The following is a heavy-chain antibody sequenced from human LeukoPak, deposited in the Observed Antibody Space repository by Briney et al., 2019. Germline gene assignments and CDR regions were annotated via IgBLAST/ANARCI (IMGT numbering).Heavy chain of an antibody. CDR2: INPNSGGT. V-gene: IGHV1-2*02. D-gene: IGHD4-17*01. CDR1: GYTFTGYY. J-gene: IGHJ4*02. CDR3: ARSDYGDYYFGY. Sequence: ASVKVSCKASGYTFTGYYMHWVRQAPGQGLEWMGWINPNSGGTNYAQKFQGRVTMTRDTSISTAYMELSRLRSDDTAVYYCARSDYGDYYFGYWGQGTLVTVSS.